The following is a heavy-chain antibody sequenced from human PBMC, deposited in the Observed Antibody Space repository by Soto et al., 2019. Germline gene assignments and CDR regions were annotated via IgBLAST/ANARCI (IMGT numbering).Heavy chain of an antibody. CDR2: FDPEDGET. D-gene: IGHD3-16*02. J-gene: IGHJ3*01. Sequence: VKVSCKVSGYTLTELSMHWVRQAPVKGLEWMGGFDPEDGETIYAQKFQGRVTMTEDTSTDTAYMELSSLRSEDTAVYYCATLAYYDYVWGSYRFFGGQGTMVTVSS. CDR1: GYTLTELS. V-gene: IGHV1-24*01. CDR3: ATLAYYDYVWGSYRFF.